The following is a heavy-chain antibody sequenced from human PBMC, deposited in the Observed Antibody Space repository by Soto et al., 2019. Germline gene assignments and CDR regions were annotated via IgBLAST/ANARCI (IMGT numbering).Heavy chain of an antibody. CDR1: GFTFSDYY. CDR3: ASALWSYSSSSEHFQH. V-gene: IGHV3-11*06. D-gene: IGHD6-6*01. CDR2: ISSSSSDT. Sequence: GGSLRLSCAASGFTFSDYYMSWIRQAPGKGLEWVSYISSSSSDTNYADSVKGRFTISRENAKISLYLQMNSLRAEDTAVYYCASALWSYSSSSEHFQHWGQGTLVTVSS. J-gene: IGHJ1*01.